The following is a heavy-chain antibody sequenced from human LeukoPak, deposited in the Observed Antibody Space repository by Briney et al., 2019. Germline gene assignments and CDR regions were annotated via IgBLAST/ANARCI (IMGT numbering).Heavy chain of an antibody. Sequence: GGSLTLSCAASGFNACSIYMGWVRQAPGMGLEWVSVIYSGDGTYYADSVKGRFTISRDNSKNTLYLQMNSLRAEDTAVYYCARDVGYSSSWFDAFDIWGQGTMVTVSS. D-gene: IGHD6-13*01. V-gene: IGHV3-53*01. CDR2: IYSGDGT. CDR3: ARDVGYSSSWFDAFDI. J-gene: IGHJ3*02. CDR1: GFNACSIY.